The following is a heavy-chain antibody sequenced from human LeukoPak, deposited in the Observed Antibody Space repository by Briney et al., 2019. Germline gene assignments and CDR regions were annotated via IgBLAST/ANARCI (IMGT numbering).Heavy chain of an antibody. D-gene: IGHD3-10*01. V-gene: IGHV3-7*01. CDR2: IKQDGSDK. CDR1: GFTFNSYW. Sequence: PGGSLRLSCAASGFTFNSYWMTWVRQAPGKGLEWVADIKQDGSDKYYAGSVKGLFTISRDDAKNSLYLQMNSLRAEDTAVYYCARVFTMVRGVIGAFDIWGQGTMVTVSS. J-gene: IGHJ3*02. CDR3: ARVFTMVRGVIGAFDI.